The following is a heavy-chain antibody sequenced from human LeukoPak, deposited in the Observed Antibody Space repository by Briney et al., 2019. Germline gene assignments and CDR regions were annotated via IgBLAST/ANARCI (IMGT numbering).Heavy chain of an antibody. J-gene: IGHJ4*02. CDR2: ISGSGGST. CDR1: GFTSSSYA. D-gene: IGHD1-26*01. Sequence: GGSLRLSCAASGFTSSSYAMSWVRQAPGKGLEWVSAISGSGGSTYYADSVKGRFTISRDNSKNTLYLQMNSLRAEDTAVYYCANYVSGYSGSSLTGYFDYWGQGTLVTVSS. CDR3: ANYVSGYSGSSLTGYFDY. V-gene: IGHV3-23*01.